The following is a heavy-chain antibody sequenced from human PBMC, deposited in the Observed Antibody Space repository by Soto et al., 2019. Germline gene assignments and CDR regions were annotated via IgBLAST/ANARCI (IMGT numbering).Heavy chain of an antibody. CDR1: GFTFSSYG. D-gene: IGHD3-3*01. V-gene: IGHV3-30*18. J-gene: IGHJ3*02. CDR3: AKDLWGYYRVNFAFDI. Sequence: GGSLRLSCAASGFTFSSYGMHWVRQAPGKGLEWVAVISYDGSNKYYADSVKGRFTISRDNSKNTLYLQMNSLRAEDTAVYYCAKDLWGYYRVNFAFDIWGQGTMVTVSS. CDR2: ISYDGSNK.